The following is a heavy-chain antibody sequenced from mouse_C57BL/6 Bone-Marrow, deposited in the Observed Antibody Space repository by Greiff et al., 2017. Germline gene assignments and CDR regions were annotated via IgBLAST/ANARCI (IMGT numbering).Heavy chain of an antibody. CDR3: ARAVMVTTGGVYWYFDV. CDR2: IYPRDGST. J-gene: IGHJ1*03. D-gene: IGHD2-2*01. CDR1: GYTFTDHT. V-gene: IGHV1-78*01. Sequence: QVQLQQSDAELVKPGASVKISCKVSGYTFTDHTIHWMKQRPEQGLEWIGYIYPRDGSTKYNEKFKGKATLTADKSSSTAYMQLNSLTSEDSAVYFWARAVMVTTGGVYWYFDVWGTGTTVTVSS.